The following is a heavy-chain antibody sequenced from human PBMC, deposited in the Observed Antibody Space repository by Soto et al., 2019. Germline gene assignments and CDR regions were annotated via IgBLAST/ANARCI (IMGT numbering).Heavy chain of an antibody. CDR1: CFIFENFG. Sequence: GGSLRLSCAASCFIFENFGMSWVRQAPGKGLEWISSISGSGFKKYYADSVKGRFTISRDNSKSTVYLELNNLSAEDTAVYHCAKNQGVELVPLATVDWFDPWGQGSVATVSS. J-gene: IGHJ5*02. D-gene: IGHD1-26*01. V-gene: IGHV3-23*01. CDR3: AKNQGVELVPLATVDWFDP. CDR2: ISGSGFKK.